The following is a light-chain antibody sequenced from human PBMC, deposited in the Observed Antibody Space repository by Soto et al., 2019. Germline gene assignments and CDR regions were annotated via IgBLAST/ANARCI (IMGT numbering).Light chain of an antibody. CDR1: QSVSSSY. Sequence: EIVLTQSPGTLSFSPGERATLSCRASQSVSSSYLAWYQQKPGQAHRLLIYGASSRATGIPDRFSGSGSGTDFTLTISRLEPEDFAVYYCQQYGSSPAYTFGQGTKRAI. CDR2: GAS. V-gene: IGKV3-20*01. CDR3: QQYGSSPAYT. J-gene: IGKJ2*01.